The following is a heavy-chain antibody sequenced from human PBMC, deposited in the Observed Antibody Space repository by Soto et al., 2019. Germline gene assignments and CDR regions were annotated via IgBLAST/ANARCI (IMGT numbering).Heavy chain of an antibody. CDR3: ASQKLDVPAYFDY. Sequence: PSGTLSLTCSLICLSIHNIFSWSGVRQPPGNGLEWIGSVSFTGTTYYSPSLKSRVTTSIDTSRNQFSLKLTSVIAADTAVYYCASQKLDVPAYFDYWGQGTLVTVS. J-gene: IGHJ4*02. V-gene: IGHV4-39*01. D-gene: IGHD1-1*01. CDR2: VSFTGTT. CDR1: CLSIHNIFS.